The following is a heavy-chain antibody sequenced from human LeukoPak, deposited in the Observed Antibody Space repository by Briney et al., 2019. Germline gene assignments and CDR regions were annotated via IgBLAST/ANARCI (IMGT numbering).Heavy chain of an antibody. Sequence: SETLSLTCAVSGGSISSGGYSWSWIRQPPGKGLEWIGYIYYSGSTNYNPSLKSRVTISVDTSKNQFSLKLSSVTAADTAVYYCARGTRYYDSSGRRPNWFDPWGQGTLVTVSS. CDR2: IYYSGST. J-gene: IGHJ5*02. CDR3: ARGTRYYDSSGRRPNWFDP. V-gene: IGHV4-61*08. CDR1: GGSISSGGYS. D-gene: IGHD3-22*01.